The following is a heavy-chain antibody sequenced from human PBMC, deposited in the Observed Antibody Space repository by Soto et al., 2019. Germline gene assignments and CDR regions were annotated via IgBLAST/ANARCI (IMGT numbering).Heavy chain of an antibody. D-gene: IGHD3-3*01. CDR2: INSNGGST. CDR1: GFPFSNYW. J-gene: IGHJ4*02. CDR3: ARAKRYPVAICGVVIPELDY. Sequence: GGSLRLSCAASGFPFSNYWMSWVRQAPGKGLEWVSRINSNGGSTTYADSVNGRFTISRDNAKNTLYLQMNSLRAEDTAVYFCARAKRYPVAICGVVIPELDYLGQGTPVTVSS. V-gene: IGHV3-74*01.